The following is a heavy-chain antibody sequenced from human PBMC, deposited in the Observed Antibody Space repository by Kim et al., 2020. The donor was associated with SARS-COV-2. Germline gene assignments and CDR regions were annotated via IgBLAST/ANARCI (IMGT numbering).Heavy chain of an antibody. Sequence: SETLSLTCTVSGGSISSSSYYWGWIRQPPGKGLEWIGSIYYTGSTYYNPSLKSRVTISVDTSKNQFSLKLSSVTAADTAVYYCARGFYSSPGSFYYYYYG. CDR1: GGSISSSSYY. CDR2: IYYTGST. V-gene: IGHV4-39*07. J-gene: IGHJ6*01. D-gene: IGHD3-10*01. CDR3: ARGFYSSPGSFYYYYYG.